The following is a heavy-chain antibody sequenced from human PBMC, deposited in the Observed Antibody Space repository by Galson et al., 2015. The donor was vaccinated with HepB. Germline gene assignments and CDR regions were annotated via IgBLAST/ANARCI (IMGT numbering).Heavy chain of an antibody. J-gene: IGHJ6*02. CDR2: ISGSGGST. CDR1: GFIFGSYA. Sequence: SLRLSCAASGFIFGSYAMNWVRQAPGKGLEWVSAISGSGGSTYYADSVEGRFTISRDNSRNTLYLQIHSLRAEDTAVYYCAKLTWTAYSRGVYYYYGMDVWGQGTTVTVSS. V-gene: IGHV3-23*01. CDR3: AKLTWTAYSRGVYYYYGMDV. D-gene: IGHD3/OR15-3a*01.